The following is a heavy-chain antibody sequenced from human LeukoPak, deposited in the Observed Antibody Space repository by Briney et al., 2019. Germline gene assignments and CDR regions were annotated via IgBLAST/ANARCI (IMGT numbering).Heavy chain of an antibody. V-gene: IGHV4-39*01. D-gene: IGHD6-6*01. Sequence: PSETLSLTCTVSGGSISSSSYYWGWIRQPPGKGLEWIGSIYYSGSTYYNPSLKSRVTISVDTSKNQFSLKLSSVTAADTAMYYCAVEYSSSSTFDYWGQGTLVTVSS. CDR2: IYYSGST. CDR1: GGSISSSSYY. CDR3: AVEYSSSSTFDY. J-gene: IGHJ4*02.